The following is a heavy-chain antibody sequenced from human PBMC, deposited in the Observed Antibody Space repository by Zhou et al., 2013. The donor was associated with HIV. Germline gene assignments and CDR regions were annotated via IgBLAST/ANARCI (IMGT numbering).Heavy chain of an antibody. D-gene: IGHD2-21*01. Sequence: QVQLVQSGAEVTRPGSSVNISCKASGGTFTSYGISWVRQAPGQGLEWMGRIIPILGQTNYAQKFQGRVAITADKSTGTAYMELSSLRSEDTAVYYCAREAYCGGDCYSGFQHWGQGTLVTVSS. CDR3: AREAYCGGDCYSGFQH. J-gene: IGHJ1*01. CDR2: IIPILGQT. V-gene: IGHV1-69*04. CDR1: GGTFTSYG.